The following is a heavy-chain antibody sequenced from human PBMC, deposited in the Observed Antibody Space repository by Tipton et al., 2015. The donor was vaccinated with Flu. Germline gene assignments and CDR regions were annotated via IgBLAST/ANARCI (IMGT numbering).Heavy chain of an antibody. CDR2: VFYSGYT. D-gene: IGHD4-11*01. V-gene: IGHV4-4*02. CDR3: ARRDYSNYVSEPKSWFDP. CDR1: GSSVNSNNW. Sequence: TLSLTCAVSGSSVNSNNWWSWVRQPPGKGLEWIGEVFYSGYTNYNPSLKSRVTMSLDNSKNQFSLKLSSVTAADTAMYYCARRDYSNYVSEPKSWFDPWGPGALVTVSS. J-gene: IGHJ5*02.